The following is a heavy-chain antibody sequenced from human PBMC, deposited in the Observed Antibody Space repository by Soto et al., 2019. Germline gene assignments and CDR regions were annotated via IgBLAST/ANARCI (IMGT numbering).Heavy chain of an antibody. V-gene: IGHV4-39*01. CDR2: IYYSGST. CDR3: ARQQYYDFWSGYYQPIDD. D-gene: IGHD3-3*01. Sequence: SETLSLTCTVSGGSISSSSYYWGWIRQPPGKGLEWIGSIYYSGSTYYNPSLKSRVTISVDTSKNQFSLKLSSVTAADTAVYYCARQQYYDFWSGYYQPIDDSGQGTLVTVSS. J-gene: IGHJ4*02. CDR1: GGSISSSSYY.